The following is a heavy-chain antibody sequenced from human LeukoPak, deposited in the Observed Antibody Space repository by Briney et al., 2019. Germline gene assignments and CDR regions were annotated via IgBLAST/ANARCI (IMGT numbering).Heavy chain of an antibody. V-gene: IGHV1-2*02. CDR2: INPNSGGT. J-gene: IGHJ6*02. CDR3: ARDEGQWLGGYYYGMDV. Sequence: GASVKVSCKASGYTFTGYYMHWVRQAPGQGLEWMGWINPNSGGTNYAQKFQGRVTMTRDTSISTAYMELSRLRSDDTAVYYRARDEGQWLGGYYYGMDVWGQGTTVTVSS. D-gene: IGHD6-19*01. CDR1: GYTFTGYY.